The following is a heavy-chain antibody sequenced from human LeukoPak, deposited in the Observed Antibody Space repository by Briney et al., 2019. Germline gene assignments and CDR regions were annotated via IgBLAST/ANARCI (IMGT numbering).Heavy chain of an antibody. CDR1: GDSFSGYY. D-gene: IGHD2-2*01. CDR3: ARGPGYCSSTSCFSYYFDY. V-gene: IGHV4-34*01. Sequence: PSETLSLTCAVYGDSFSGYYWSWIRQPPGKGLEWIGEINHSGSTNYNPSLKSRVTISVDTSKNQFSLKLSSVTAADTAVYCCARGPGYCSSTSCFSYYFDYWGQGTLVTVSS. J-gene: IGHJ4*02. CDR2: INHSGST.